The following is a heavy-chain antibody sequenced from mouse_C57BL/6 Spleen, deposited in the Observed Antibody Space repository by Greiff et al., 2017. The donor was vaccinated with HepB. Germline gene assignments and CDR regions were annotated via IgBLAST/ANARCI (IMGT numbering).Heavy chain of an antibody. V-gene: IGHV1-76*01. CDR2: IYPGSGNT. CDR3: ARWDYDRVAY. D-gene: IGHD2-4*01. CDR1: GYTFTDYY. J-gene: IGHJ3*01. Sequence: QVQLQQSGAELVRPGDSVKLSCKASGYTFTDYYINWVKQRPGQGLEWIARIYPGSGNTYYNEKFKGKATLTAEKSSSTAYMQLSSLTSEDSAVYFCARWDYDRVAYWGQGTLVTVSA.